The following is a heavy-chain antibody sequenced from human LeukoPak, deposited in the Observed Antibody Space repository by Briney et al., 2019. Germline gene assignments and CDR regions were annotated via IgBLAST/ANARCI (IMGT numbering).Heavy chain of an antibody. CDR2: INPKQRDT. J-gene: IGHJ4*02. CDR3: ARGYYEIRSYADN. D-gene: IGHD3-10*01. CDR1: VYIFTGYY. V-gene: IGHV1-2*02. Sequence: ASVKVSCQASVYIFTGYYVHWLRQAPGQGLDWVGWINPKQRDTNNVQKFRDRVTMTRDTAISTAYREQSRLRSYDTAVYFCARGYYEIRSYADNWGQGTLVTVSS.